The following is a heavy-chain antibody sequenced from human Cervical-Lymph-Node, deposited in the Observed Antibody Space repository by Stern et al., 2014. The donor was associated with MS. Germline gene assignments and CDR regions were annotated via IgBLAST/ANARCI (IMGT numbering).Heavy chain of an antibody. CDR1: GYTFTSDD. CDR2: MNPDSGDT. J-gene: IGHJ4*02. CDR3: TRGWSA. Sequence: QLVQSGAEVKKPGASVKVSCKASGYTFTSDDINWVRQVPGQGLEWMGWMNPDSGDTGYAQKFRGKFTITRDLSISTAYMEMSSLKLEDTAVYYCTRGWSAWGQGTLVTVSS. D-gene: IGHD3-3*01. V-gene: IGHV1-8*01.